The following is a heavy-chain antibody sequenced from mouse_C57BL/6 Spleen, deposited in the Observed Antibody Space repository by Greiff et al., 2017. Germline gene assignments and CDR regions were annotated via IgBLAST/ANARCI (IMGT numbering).Heavy chain of an antibody. CDR2: IDPNSGGT. Sequence: QVQLQQPGAELVKPGASVKLSCKASGYTFTSYWMHWVKQRPGRGLEWIGRIDPNSGGTKYNKKFKSKATLTVDKPSSTAYMQLSSLTSEDSAVYYCAREEVGRGFAYWGQGTLVTVSA. J-gene: IGHJ3*01. CDR3: AREEVGRGFAY. CDR1: GYTFTSYW. D-gene: IGHD1-3*01. V-gene: IGHV1-72*01.